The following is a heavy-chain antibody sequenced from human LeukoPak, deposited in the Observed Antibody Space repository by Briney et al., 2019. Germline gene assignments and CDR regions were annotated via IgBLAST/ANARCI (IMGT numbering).Heavy chain of an antibody. CDR1: GGSISSSSYY. Sequence: SETLSLTCTVSGGSISSSSYYWGWIRQPPGTGLEWIGSIYYSGSTYYNPSLKSRVTISVDTSKNQFSLKLSSVTAADTAVYYCARLRGQQLAIGYWGQGTLVTVSS. J-gene: IGHJ4*02. D-gene: IGHD6-13*01. CDR3: ARLRGQQLAIGY. CDR2: IYYSGST. V-gene: IGHV4-39*01.